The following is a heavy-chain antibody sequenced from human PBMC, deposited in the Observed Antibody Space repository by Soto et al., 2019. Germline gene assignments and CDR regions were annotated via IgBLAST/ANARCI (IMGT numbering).Heavy chain of an antibody. Sequence: SVNVSCKASGGTFSSYAISWVRQAPGQGLEWMGGIIPIFGTANYAQKFQGRVTITADESTSTAYMELSSLRSEDTAVYYCAREGICSSTSCPTSPWFDPWGQGTLVTVSS. D-gene: IGHD2-2*01. J-gene: IGHJ5*02. CDR1: GGTFSSYA. CDR2: IIPIFGTA. V-gene: IGHV1-69*13. CDR3: AREGICSSTSCPTSPWFDP.